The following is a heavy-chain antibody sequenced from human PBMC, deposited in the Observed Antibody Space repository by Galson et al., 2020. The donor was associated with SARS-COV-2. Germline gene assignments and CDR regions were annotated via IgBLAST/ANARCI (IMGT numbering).Heavy chain of an antibody. CDR1: GFTFSSYW. D-gene: IGHD3-16*02. J-gene: IGHJ2*01. Sequence: GESLKISCAASGFTFSSYWMHWVRQAPGKGLVWVSRINSDGSSTSYADSVKGRFTISRDNAKNTLYLQMNSLRAEDTAVYYCARDYGANYDYVWGSYRSGNWYFDLWGRGTLVTVSS. CDR3: ARDYGANYDYVWGSYRSGNWYFDL. CDR2: INSDGSST. V-gene: IGHV3-74*01.